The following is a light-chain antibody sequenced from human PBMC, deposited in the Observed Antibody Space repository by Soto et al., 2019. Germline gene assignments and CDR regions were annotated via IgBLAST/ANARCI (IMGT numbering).Light chain of an antibody. J-gene: IGKJ4*01. Sequence: EIVLTQSPGTMSLSPGERATLSCRASESVTSSLVWYQQKPGQAPRLLIYDASDRATGIPARFSRSGSGTDFTLTISSLEPEDSAGYYCQHRSTWPRTFGGGT. CDR2: DAS. V-gene: IGKV3-11*01. CDR3: QHRSTWPRT. CDR1: ESVTSS.